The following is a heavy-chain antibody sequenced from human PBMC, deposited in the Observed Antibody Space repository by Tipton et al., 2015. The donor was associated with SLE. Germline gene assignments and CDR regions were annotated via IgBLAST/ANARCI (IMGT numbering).Heavy chain of an antibody. D-gene: IGHD2-15*01. V-gene: IGHV3-48*04. CDR3: ARAGGFPYYYYYMDV. J-gene: IGHJ6*03. CDR1: GFTFSTYS. CDR2: ISSSGGTI. Sequence: GPLRLSCAASGFTFSTYSMNWVRQAPGKGLEWVSYISSSGGTIYYADSVKGRFTISRDNAKNSLYLQMNSLRAEDTAVYYCARAGGFPYYYYYMDVWGKGTTVTVSS.